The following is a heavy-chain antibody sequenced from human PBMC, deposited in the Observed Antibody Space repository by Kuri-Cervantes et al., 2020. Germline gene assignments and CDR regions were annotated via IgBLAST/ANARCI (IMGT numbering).Heavy chain of an antibody. CDR2: IIPIFGTA. CDR1: GCTFTSYG. D-gene: IGHD6-13*01. V-gene: IGHV1-69*13. J-gene: IGHJ3*02. CDR3: AREAFHSSSWHKSDDAFDI. Sequence: SVKVSCKASGCTFTSYGISWVRQAPGQGLEWMGGIIPIFGTANYAQKFQGRVTITADESTSTAYMELSSLRSEDTAVYYCAREAFHSSSWHKSDDAFDIWGQGTMVTVSS.